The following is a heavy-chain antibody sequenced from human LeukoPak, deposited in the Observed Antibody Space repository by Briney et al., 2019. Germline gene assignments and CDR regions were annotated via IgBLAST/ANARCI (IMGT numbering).Heavy chain of an antibody. CDR2: IKSKTDGVTT. D-gene: IGHD4-17*01. CDR1: GFTFSNAW. Sequence: GGSLRLSCAASGFTFSNAWMSWVRQAPGKGLEWVGRIKSKTDGVTTDYAAPVKGRFTISRDDSKNTLYLQMNSLKTEDTAVYYCTTEMTTVTNPRYFDYWGQGTLVTVSS. J-gene: IGHJ4*02. CDR3: TTEMTTVTNPRYFDY. V-gene: IGHV3-15*01.